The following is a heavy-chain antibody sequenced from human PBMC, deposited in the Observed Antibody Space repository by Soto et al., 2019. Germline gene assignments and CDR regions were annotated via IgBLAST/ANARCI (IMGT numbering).Heavy chain of an antibody. Sequence: PGGSLRLACAACGFSFRGYAMSWVRQPPGNGLEWVSAISGSRGSTYYADSVKGRFTISRDNSKNTLYLQMNSLRAEDTAVYYGAKDRGYNVHSRSWPPTIFDYWGQGTLVTVSS. V-gene: IGHV3-23*01. D-gene: IGHD6-13*01. CDR1: GFSFRGYA. CDR3: AKDRGYNVHSRSWPPTIFDY. J-gene: IGHJ4*02. CDR2: ISGSRGST.